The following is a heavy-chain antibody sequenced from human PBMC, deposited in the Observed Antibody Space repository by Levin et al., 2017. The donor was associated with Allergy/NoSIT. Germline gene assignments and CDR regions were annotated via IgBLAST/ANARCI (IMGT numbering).Heavy chain of an antibody. V-gene: IGHV3-21*01. CDR3: ARGGRVTGTTGA. Sequence: GESLKISCAASGFTFSSYSMNWVRQAPGQGLEWVSSISTSSNYIYYADSVKGRFTISRDNAKNSLYLQMNSLRAEDTAVYYCARGGRVTGTTGAWGQGTLGAVSS. J-gene: IGHJ5*02. CDR1: GFTFSSYS. D-gene: IGHD1-20*01. CDR2: ISTSSNYI.